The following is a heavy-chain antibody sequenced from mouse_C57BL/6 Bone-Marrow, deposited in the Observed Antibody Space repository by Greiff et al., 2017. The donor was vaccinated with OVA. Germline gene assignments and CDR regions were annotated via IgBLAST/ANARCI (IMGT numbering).Heavy chain of an antibody. J-gene: IGHJ3*01. D-gene: IGHD2-4*01. CDR2: INPDSSTI. CDR1: GIDFSRYW. Sequence: EVMLVESGGGLVQPGGSLKLSCAASGIDFSRYWMSWVRRAPGKGLEWIGAINPDSSTINYAPSLKDKFIISRDNAKNTLYLQMSKVRSEDTALYYCARKVYYDYGEAYWGQGTLVTVSA. V-gene: IGHV4-1*01. CDR3: ARKVYYDYGEAY.